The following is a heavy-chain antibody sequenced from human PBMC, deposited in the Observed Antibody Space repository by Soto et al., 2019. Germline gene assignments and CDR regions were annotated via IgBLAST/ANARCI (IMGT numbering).Heavy chain of an antibody. J-gene: IGHJ4*02. D-gene: IGHD1-26*01. CDR1: GFTFSSYG. V-gene: IGHV3-30*03. CDR3: ALNSGSYSDYFDY. Sequence: GGALRLSCAASGFTFSSYGMQWVRQAPGKGLEWVAVISYDGSNKYYADSVKGRFTISRDNSKNTLYLQMNSLRAEDTAVYYCALNSGSYSDYFDYWGQGTLVTVSS. CDR2: ISYDGSNK.